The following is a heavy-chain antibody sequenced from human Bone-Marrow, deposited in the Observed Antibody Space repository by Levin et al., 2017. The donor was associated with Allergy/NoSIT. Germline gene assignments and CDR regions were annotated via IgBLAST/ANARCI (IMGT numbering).Heavy chain of an antibody. CDR1: GFIFTDYY. Sequence: GGSLRLSCVASGFIFTDYYMSWVRQTPEKGLEWVAYISGRLDDTYYADSVRGRFTISRDNAKNSVSLQLNSLRVEDSAIYYCARSSRWNLYDPWGHGTRVTVSS. V-gene: IGHV3-11*01. CDR2: ISGRLDDT. D-gene: IGHD6-13*01. J-gene: IGHJ5*02. CDR3: ARSSRWNLYDP.